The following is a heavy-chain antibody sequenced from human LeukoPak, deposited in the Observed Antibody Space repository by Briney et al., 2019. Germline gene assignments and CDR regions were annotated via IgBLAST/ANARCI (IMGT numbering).Heavy chain of an antibody. J-gene: IGHJ4*02. CDR1: GGSISSYY. D-gene: IGHD6-19*01. CDR2: IYGSGST. V-gene: IGHV4-4*07. CDR3: ARDPSAVAGYFDY. Sequence: SETLSLTCTVSGGSISSYYWSWIRQPAGKGLEWIGRIYGSGSTNYNPSLKSRVTMSVDTPKNQVSLKLSSVTAADTAVYYCARDPSAVAGYFDYWGQGTLVTVSS.